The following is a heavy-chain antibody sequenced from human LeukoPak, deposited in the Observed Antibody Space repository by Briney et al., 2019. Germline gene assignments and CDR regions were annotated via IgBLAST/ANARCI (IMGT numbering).Heavy chain of an antibody. CDR2: ISYDGSNK. Sequence: QAGGSLRLSCAASGFTFSSYGMHWVRQAPGKGLEWVAVISYDGSNKYYADSVKGRFTISRDNSKNTLYLQMNSLRAEDTAVYYCAKDQYSGSHYFDYWGQGTLVTVSS. CDR1: GFTFSSYG. J-gene: IGHJ4*02. V-gene: IGHV3-30*18. D-gene: IGHD1-26*01. CDR3: AKDQYSGSHYFDY.